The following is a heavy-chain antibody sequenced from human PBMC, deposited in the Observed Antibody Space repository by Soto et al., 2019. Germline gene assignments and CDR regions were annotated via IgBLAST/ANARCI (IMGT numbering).Heavy chain of an antibody. J-gene: IGHJ3*02. Sequence: GSLRLSCAASGFTFSSYSMNWVRQAPGKGLEWVSSISSSSSYIYYADSVKGRFTISRDNAKNSLYLQVNSLRAEDTAVYYCARDWSRHNAFDIWRQGTMVTVSS. CDR1: GFTFSSYS. V-gene: IGHV3-21*01. CDR2: ISSSSSYI. CDR3: ARDWSRHNAFDI.